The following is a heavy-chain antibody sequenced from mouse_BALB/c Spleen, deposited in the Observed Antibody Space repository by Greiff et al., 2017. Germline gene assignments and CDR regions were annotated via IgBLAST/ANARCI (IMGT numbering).Heavy chain of an antibody. CDR3: ARDGTGTPWFAY. D-gene: IGHD4-1*01. CDR2: ISDGGSYT. J-gene: IGHJ3*01. V-gene: IGHV5-4*02. CDR1: GFTFSDYY. Sequence: EVQRVESGGGLVKPGGSLKLSCAASGFTFSDYYMYWVRQTPEKRLEWVATISDGGSYTYYPDSVKGRFTISRDNAKNNLYLQMSSLKSEDTAMYYCARDGTGTPWFAYWGQGTLVTVSA.